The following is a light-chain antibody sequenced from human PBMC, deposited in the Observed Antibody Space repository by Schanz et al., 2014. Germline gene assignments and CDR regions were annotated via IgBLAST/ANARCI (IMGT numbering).Light chain of an antibody. J-gene: IGKJ2*01. CDR3: QQYGSSPLYT. CDR1: QSVSSSY. CDR2: GAS. Sequence: EIVLTQSPGTLSLSPGERATLSCRASQSVSSSYFAWFQQKPGQAPRLLIYGASSRATGTPDRFSGSGSGTDFTLLISTLEPEDFAVYYCQQYGSSPLYTFGQGTKLEI. V-gene: IGKV3-20*01.